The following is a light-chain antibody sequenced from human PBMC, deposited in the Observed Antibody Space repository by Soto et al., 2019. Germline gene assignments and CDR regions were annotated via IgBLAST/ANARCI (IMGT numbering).Light chain of an antibody. Sequence: IVLTQSPGTLSLSPGERATLSCRASQSLSTNYLAWYQQKPGQAPRLLIYGASSRATGIPDRFSGSGSGTDFTLTISRLEPEDFAVYYCQQYRSSPYTFGQGTKLEIK. CDR1: QSLSTNY. V-gene: IGKV3-20*01. CDR3: QQYRSSPYT. CDR2: GAS. J-gene: IGKJ2*01.